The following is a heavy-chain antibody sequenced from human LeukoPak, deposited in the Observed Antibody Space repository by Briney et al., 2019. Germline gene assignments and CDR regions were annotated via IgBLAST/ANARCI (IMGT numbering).Heavy chain of an antibody. CDR3: AREGAYDSSGGVNC. D-gene: IGHD3-22*01. Sequence: GGPLRLSCAASGFTFSSYSMNWVRQAPGKGLEWVSSISSSSSYIYYADSVKGRFTISRDNAKNSLYLQMNSLRAEDTAVYYCAREGAYDSSGGVNCWGQGTLVTVSS. CDR2: ISSSSSYI. V-gene: IGHV3-21*01. CDR1: GFTFSSYS. J-gene: IGHJ4*02.